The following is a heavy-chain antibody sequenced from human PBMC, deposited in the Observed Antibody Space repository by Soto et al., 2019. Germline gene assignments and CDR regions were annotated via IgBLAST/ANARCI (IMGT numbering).Heavy chain of an antibody. D-gene: IGHD3-16*02. V-gene: IGHV3-23*01. CDR1: GFTFCSYA. CDR3: AKDRGYDYIWGSYRYTVGY. Sequence: PGGSLRLSCAASGFTFCSYAMSWVRQALGKGLEWVSAISGSGGSTYYADSVKGRFTISRDNSKNTLYLQMNSLRAEDTAVYYCAKDRGYDYIWGSYRYTVGYWGQGTLVTVSS. CDR2: ISGSGGST. J-gene: IGHJ4*02.